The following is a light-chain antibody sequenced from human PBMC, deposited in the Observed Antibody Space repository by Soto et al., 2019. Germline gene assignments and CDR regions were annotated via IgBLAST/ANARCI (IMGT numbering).Light chain of an antibody. CDR1: QSIGRF. Sequence: DTRITQSPATVSAYVGDRVTITCRASQSIGRFLAWYQHQPGKAPKLLIYDASTLESGVPSRFSGTGSGTEFTFSISGLQPEDFGTYYCQQCYMGWTFGQGTKVDNK. J-gene: IGKJ1*01. CDR3: QQCYMGWT. V-gene: IGKV1-5*01. CDR2: DAS.